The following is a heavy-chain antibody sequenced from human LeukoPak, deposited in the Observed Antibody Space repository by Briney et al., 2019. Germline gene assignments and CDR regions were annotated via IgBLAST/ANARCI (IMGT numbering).Heavy chain of an antibody. CDR1: GYTFTGYY. CDR2: INPNSGGT. J-gene: IGHJ6*02. Sequence: GASVKVSCKASGYTFTGYYMHWVRQAPGQGLEWMGWINPNSGGTNYAQKFQGWITMTRDTSISTAYMELSRLRSDDTAVYYCARVEVEGPQPMGGMDVWGQGTTVTVSS. CDR3: ARVEVEGPQPMGGMDV. V-gene: IGHV1-2*04. D-gene: IGHD5-24*01.